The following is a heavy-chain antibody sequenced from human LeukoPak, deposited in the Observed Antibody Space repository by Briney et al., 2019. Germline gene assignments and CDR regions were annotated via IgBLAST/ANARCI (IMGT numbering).Heavy chain of an antibody. J-gene: IGHJ4*02. CDR1: GYTLTELS. D-gene: IGHD1-7*01. CDR2: FDPEDGET. CDR3: ATGPQDNWNYERDY. V-gene: IGHV1-24*01. Sequence: ASVTVSFTVSGYTLTELSMHWVRQAPGKGLEWMGGFDPEDGETIYAQKFQGRVTMTEDTSTDTAYMELSSLRSEDTAVYYCATGPQDNWNYERDYWGQGTLVTVSS.